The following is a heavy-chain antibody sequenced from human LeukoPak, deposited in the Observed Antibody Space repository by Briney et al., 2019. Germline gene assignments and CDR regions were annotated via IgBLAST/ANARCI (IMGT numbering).Heavy chain of an antibody. J-gene: IGHJ4*02. CDR2: IYYSGST. CDR1: GGSISSSSYY. Sequence: PSETLSLTCTVSGGSISSSSYYWGWIRQPPGKGLEWIGSIYYSGSTYYNPSLKSRVTISVDTSKNQFSLKLSSVTAADTAVYYCARHRICSPSCDYYFDYWGQGTLVTVSS. V-gene: IGHV4-39*01. D-gene: IGHD2-2*01. CDR3: ARHRICSPSCDYYFDY.